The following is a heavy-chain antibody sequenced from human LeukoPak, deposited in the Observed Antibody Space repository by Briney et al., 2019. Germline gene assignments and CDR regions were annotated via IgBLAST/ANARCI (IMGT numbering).Heavy chain of an antibody. CDR2: IIPIFGTA. V-gene: IGHV1-69*06. Sequence: ASVTVSCTASGGTFSSYAISWVRQAPGQGLEWMGGIIPIFGTANYAQKFQGRVTITADKSTSTAYMELSSLRSEDTAVYYCAVVAATPPYYYYYYYMDVWGKGTTVTVSS. J-gene: IGHJ6*03. CDR1: GGTFSSYA. D-gene: IGHD2-15*01. CDR3: AVVAATPPYYYYYYYMDV.